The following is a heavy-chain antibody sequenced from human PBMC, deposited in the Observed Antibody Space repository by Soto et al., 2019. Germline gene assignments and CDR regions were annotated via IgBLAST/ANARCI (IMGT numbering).Heavy chain of an antibody. CDR2: INHSGST. CDR3: ARGHILTGYYTGSSYYGMDV. CDR1: GGSFSGYY. Sequence: PSETLSLTCAVYGGSFSGYYWSWIRQPPGKGLEWIGEINHSGSTNYNPSLKSRVTISVDTSKNQFSLKMSSVTAADTAVYYCARGHILTGYYTGSSYYGMDVWGQGTTVTVSS. V-gene: IGHV4-34*01. D-gene: IGHD3-9*01. J-gene: IGHJ6*02.